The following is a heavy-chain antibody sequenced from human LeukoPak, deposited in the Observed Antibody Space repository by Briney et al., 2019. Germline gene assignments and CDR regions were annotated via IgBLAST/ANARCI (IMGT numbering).Heavy chain of an antibody. Sequence: GGSLRLSCAASGFTFSSYAMSWVRQAPGKGLEWVSAISGSGGSTYYADSVKGRFTISRDNSKNTLYLQMNSLRAEDTAVYYCAIVSRYDILTGYQPDFDYWGQGTLVTVSS. CDR2: ISGSGGST. D-gene: IGHD3-9*01. V-gene: IGHV3-23*01. CDR1: GFTFSSYA. J-gene: IGHJ4*02. CDR3: AIVSRYDILTGYQPDFDY.